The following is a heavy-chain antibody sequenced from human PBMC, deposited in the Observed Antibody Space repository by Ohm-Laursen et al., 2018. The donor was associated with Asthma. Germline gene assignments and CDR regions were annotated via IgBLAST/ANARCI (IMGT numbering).Heavy chain of an antibody. J-gene: IGHJ4*02. CDR1: GYTFSRYS. Sequence: GSLRLSCSASGYTFSRYSIHWVRQFPGKGLEWVASISSSGSRLLYADSVRGRFTISRDNAKNSLSLQMNSLRAEDTAVYYCVRSVDDGGNSGDYWGQGTLVTVSS. CDR3: VRSVDDGGNSGDY. CDR2: ISSSGSRL. V-gene: IGHV3-21*01. D-gene: IGHD4-23*01.